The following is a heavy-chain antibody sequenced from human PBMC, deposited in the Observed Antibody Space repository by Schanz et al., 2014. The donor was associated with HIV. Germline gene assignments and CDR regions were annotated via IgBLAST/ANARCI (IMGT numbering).Heavy chain of an antibody. J-gene: IGHJ4*02. CDR2: ISNDGSNE. Sequence: QVQVVESGGGVVQPGRSLRLSCAASEFIFSSYGIHWVRQAPGKGLEWVAVISNDGSNEYYADSVKGRFTISRDASKNALYLQMNSLRAEDTAVYYCARDNSGSIDYWGQGTLVTVSS. CDR1: EFIFSSYG. D-gene: IGHD3-10*01. CDR3: ARDNSGSIDY. V-gene: IGHV3-30*03.